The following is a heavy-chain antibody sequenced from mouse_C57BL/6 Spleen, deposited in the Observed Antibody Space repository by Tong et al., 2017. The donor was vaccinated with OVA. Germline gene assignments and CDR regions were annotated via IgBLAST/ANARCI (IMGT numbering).Heavy chain of an antibody. CDR2: ISSGGSYT. CDR1: GFTFSSYA. CDR3: ARIYYDYDFAY. V-gene: IGHV5-6*01. J-gene: IGHJ3*01. Sequence: EVQLQESGGGLVKPGGSLKLSCAASGFTFSSYAMSWVRQTPEKRLEWVATISSGGSYTYYPDSVKGRFTISRDNAKNTLYLQMSSLKSEDTAMYYCARIYYDYDFAYWGQGTLVTVSA. D-gene: IGHD2-4*01.